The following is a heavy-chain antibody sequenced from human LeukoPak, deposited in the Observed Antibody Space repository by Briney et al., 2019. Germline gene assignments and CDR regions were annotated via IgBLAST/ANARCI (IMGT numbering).Heavy chain of an antibody. CDR1: GFTFSSYA. CDR2: ISGSGGST. Sequence: GGSLRLSCAASGFTFSSYAMSWVRQAPGKGLEWVSAISGSGGSTYYADSVKGRFTISRDNSKNTLYLQMNSLRAEDTAVYYCAKVHDLGGSNKPFDYWGQGTLVTVSS. CDR3: AKVHDLGGSNKPFDY. D-gene: IGHD2-15*01. V-gene: IGHV3-23*01. J-gene: IGHJ4*02.